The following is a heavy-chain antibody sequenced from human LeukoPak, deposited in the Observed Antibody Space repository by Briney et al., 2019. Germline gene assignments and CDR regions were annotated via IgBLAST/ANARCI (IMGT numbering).Heavy chain of an antibody. CDR2: INHSGST. CDR1: GGSFSGYY. Sequence: PSETLSLTCAVYGGSFSGYYWSWIRQPPGKGLEWIGEINHSGSTNYNPSLKSRVTISVDTSKNQFSLKLSSVTAADTAVYYCARGLQMFSVTLNVWGKGTTVTVSS. D-gene: IGHD4-17*01. CDR3: ARGLQMFSVTLNV. V-gene: IGHV4-34*01. J-gene: IGHJ6*04.